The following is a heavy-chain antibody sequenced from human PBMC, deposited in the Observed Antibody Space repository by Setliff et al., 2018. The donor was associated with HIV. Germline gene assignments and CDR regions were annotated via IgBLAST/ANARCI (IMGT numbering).Heavy chain of an antibody. CDR3: ATTGQGRAYFDF. CDR1: GEPFTGFY. Sequence: PSETLSLTCTVSGEPFTGFYWTWIRQPPGKGLEWIGDVNPTGRPNYRPSLKSRVTMSLDTSKNQFSLNLRSVTAADTALYYCATTGQGRAYFDFWGQGSLVTVSS. D-gene: IGHD2-21*01. CDR2: VNPTGRP. V-gene: IGHV4-34*01. J-gene: IGHJ4*02.